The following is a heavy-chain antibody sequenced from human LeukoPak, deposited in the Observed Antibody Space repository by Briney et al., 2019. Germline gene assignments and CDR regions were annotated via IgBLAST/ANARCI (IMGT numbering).Heavy chain of an antibody. CDR3: ARDPGTTVVSPGAFDI. Sequence: RPSETLSLTCTVSGGSISSGGYYWSWIRQHPGKGLEWIRYIYYSGSTYYNPSLKSRVTISVDTSKNQFSLKLSSVTAADTAVYYCARDPGTTVVSPGAFDIWGQGTMVTVSS. CDR2: IYYSGST. D-gene: IGHD4-23*01. V-gene: IGHV4-31*03. J-gene: IGHJ3*02. CDR1: GGSISSGGYY.